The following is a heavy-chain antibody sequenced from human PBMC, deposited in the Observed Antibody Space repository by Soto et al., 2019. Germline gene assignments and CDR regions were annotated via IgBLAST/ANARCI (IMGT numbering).Heavy chain of an antibody. J-gene: IGHJ5*02. CDR3: ARVVSDYGPNWFDP. V-gene: IGHV4-30-4*08. CDR1: GGSISSGGYY. Sequence: PSETLSLTCTVSGGSISSGGYYWSWIRQHPGKGLEWIGYIYYSGSAYYNPSLKSRVTISVDTSKNQFSLKLSSVTAADTAVYYCARVVSDYGPNWFDPWGQGTLVTVSS. CDR2: IYYSGSA. D-gene: IGHD4-17*01.